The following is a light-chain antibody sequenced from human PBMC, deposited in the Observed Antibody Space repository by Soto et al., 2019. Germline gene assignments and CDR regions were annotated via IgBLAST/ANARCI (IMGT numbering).Light chain of an antibody. CDR2: EVS. J-gene: IGLJ3*02. V-gene: IGLV2-23*02. Sequence: QSALTQPASVSGSPGQSITISCTGTSNDVGSYNLVSWYQQHPGKATKLMIYEVSKRPSGVSNRFSGSKSGNTASLTISGLQAEDEADYYCCSYASSSTWVFGGGTKLTV. CDR1: SNDVGSYNL. CDR3: CSYASSSTWV.